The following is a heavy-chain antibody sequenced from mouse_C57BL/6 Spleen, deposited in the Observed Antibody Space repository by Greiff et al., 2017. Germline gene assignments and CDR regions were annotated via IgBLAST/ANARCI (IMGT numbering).Heavy chain of an antibody. Sequence: EVQLQQSGAELVKPGASVKLSCTASGFNIKDYYMHWVKQRTEQGLEWIGRIDPEDGETKYAPNFQGKATITADTSSNTAYLQLSSLTSEDTAVYYCASYEWFAYWGQGTLVTVSA. V-gene: IGHV14-2*01. CDR3: ASYEWFAY. CDR1: GFNIKDYY. D-gene: IGHD2-12*01. CDR2: IDPEDGET. J-gene: IGHJ3*01.